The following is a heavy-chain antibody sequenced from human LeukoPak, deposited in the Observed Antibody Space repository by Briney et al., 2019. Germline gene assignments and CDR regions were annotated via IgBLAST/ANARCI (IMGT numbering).Heavy chain of an antibody. CDR1: GGSISSYY. D-gene: IGHD2-2*01. CDR3: ARVLVVVPAAMLQHAFDI. J-gene: IGHJ3*02. CDR2: IYTSGST. Sequence: SETLSLTCTVSGGSISSYYWSWIRQPAGKGLEWIGRIYTSGSTNYNPSLKSRVTISVDTSKNQFSLKLSSVTAADTAVYYCARVLVVVPAAMLQHAFDIWGQGTMVTVSS. V-gene: IGHV4-4*07.